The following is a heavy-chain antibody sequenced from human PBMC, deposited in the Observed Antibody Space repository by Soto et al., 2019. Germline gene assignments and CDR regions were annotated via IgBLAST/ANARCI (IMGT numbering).Heavy chain of an antibody. J-gene: IGHJ4*02. CDR1: GFTFDDYA. CDR3: AKDNGYYDSWATTRTFDY. Sequence: EVQLVESGGGLVQPGRSLRLSCAASGFTFDDYAMHWVRQAPGKGLEWVSGISWNSGSIGYADSVKGRFTISRDNAKNSLYLQMNSLRAEDTALYYCAKDNGYYDSWATTRTFDYWGQGTLVTVSS. V-gene: IGHV3-9*01. CDR2: ISWNSGSI. D-gene: IGHD3-22*01.